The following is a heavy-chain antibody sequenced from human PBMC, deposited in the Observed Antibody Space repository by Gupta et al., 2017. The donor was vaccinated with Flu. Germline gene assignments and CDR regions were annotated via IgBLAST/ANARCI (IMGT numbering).Heavy chain of an antibody. CDR2: VGAGGDRT. Sequence: EVQLLASGGALVQPGGSLRVSCAASALTFSDYATTGVRQASGQGLEWVSTVGAGGDRTYYADSVMGRFTISRDNSKNTVYLQMNSLRGDDTAVYYCAKDRSGNPAIDYWGQGTLVTVSA. V-gene: IGHV3-23*01. J-gene: IGHJ4*02. CDR1: ALTFSDYA. CDR3: AKDRSGNPAIDY. D-gene: IGHD6-13*01.